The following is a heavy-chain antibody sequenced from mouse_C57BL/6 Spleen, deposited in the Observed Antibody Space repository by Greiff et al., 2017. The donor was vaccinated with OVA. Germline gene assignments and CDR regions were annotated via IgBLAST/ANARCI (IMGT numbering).Heavy chain of an antibody. J-gene: IGHJ4*01. CDR2: IYPRSGNT. Sequence: QVQLQQSGAELARPGASVKLSCKASGYTFTSYGISWVKQRTGQGLEWIGEIYPRSGNTYYNEKFKGKATLTADKSSSTAYMELRSLTSEDSAVYFCARMTGTGDYYAMDYWGQGTSVTVSS. CDR3: ARMTGTGDYYAMDY. V-gene: IGHV1-81*01. D-gene: IGHD4-1*01. CDR1: GYTFTSYG.